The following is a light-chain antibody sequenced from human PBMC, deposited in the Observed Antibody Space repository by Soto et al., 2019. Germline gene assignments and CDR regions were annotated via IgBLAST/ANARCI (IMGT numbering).Light chain of an antibody. CDR3: QQSFITPPLT. CDR2: GAS. V-gene: IGKV1-39*01. Sequence: DLPMTQSPSSLSASIGDRITITCRASQSISTYLNWYQQKPGKAPRLLIYGASTLQNGVPSRFSGSGSATDYTLTISSLQPEDFATYYCQQSFITPPLTFGGGTKVEMK. CDR1: QSISTY. J-gene: IGKJ4*01.